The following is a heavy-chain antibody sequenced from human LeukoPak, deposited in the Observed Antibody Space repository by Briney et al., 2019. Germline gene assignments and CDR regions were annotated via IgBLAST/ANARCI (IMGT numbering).Heavy chain of an antibody. J-gene: IGHJ4*02. V-gene: IGHV3-48*01. CDR1: GFIFSNSG. CDR2: ISTSSVTI. D-gene: IGHD5-24*01. Sequence: GGSLRLSCAASGFIFSNSGMNWVRQAPGKGLEWVSYISTSSVTIYYADSVKGRFTISRDNSKNTLYLQMNSLRAEDTAVYYCARDRDGYNSDYWGQGTLVTVSS. CDR3: ARDRDGYNSDY.